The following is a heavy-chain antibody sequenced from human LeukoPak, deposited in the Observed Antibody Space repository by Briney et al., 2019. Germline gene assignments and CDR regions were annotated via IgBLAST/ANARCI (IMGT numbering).Heavy chain of an antibody. CDR1: GFTFSNYA. CDR3: ARGLEYSSSSRYYYYMDV. Sequence: GSLRLSCAASGFTFSNYAMHWVRQPPGKGLEWIGEINHSGSTNYNPSLKSRVTISVDTSKNQFSLKLSSVTAADTAVYYCARGLEYSSSSRYYYYMDVWGKGTTVTVSS. J-gene: IGHJ6*03. V-gene: IGHV4-34*01. D-gene: IGHD6-6*01. CDR2: INHSGST.